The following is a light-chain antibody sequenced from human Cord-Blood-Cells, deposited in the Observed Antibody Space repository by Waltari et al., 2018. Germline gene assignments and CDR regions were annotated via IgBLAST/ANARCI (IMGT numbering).Light chain of an antibody. J-gene: IGKJ3*01. CDR1: QSISSY. V-gene: IGKV1-39*01. CDR3: QQSYSALFT. CDR2: AAS. Sequence: DIQMTQSPSSLSASVGDRVTITCRASQSISSYLNGYQQKPGKAPKLLIYAASSLQSAVAARFSGSGSGTNFTRTISSLQPEDCATDYCQQSYSALFTFGPGTKVDIK.